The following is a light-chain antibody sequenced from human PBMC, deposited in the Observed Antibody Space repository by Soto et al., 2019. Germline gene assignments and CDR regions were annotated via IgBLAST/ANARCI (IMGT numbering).Light chain of an antibody. CDR2: KNN. Sequence: QPVLTQPPSASGTPGQRVTISCSGSSSNIGNFYVYWYQQLQGTAPKLLIYKNNQRPLGVPDRFSGSKSGTSASLAISGFRSEDEADYYCGAWDDSLSGPGVFGGGTQLTVL. J-gene: IGLJ7*01. CDR1: SSNIGNFY. CDR3: GAWDDSLSGPGV. V-gene: IGLV1-47*01.